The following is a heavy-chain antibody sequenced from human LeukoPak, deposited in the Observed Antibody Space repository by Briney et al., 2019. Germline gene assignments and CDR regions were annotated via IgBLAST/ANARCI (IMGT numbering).Heavy chain of an antibody. J-gene: IGHJ4*02. CDR1: GFTVSSNY. D-gene: IGHD1-14*01. Sequence: GGSLRLSCAASGFTVSSNYMSWVRQAPGKGLEWVSAIYSGGSTYYADSVRGRFTISRDNSKNTLYLQLNSMRAEDTAVYYCASSGRKGYFDYWGQGTLVTVSS. CDR3: ASSGRKGYFDY. V-gene: IGHV3-66*02. CDR2: IYSGGST.